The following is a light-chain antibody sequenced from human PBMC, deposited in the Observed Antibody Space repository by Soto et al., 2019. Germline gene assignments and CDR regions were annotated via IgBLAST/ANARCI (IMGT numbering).Light chain of an antibody. J-gene: IGKJ4*01. CDR1: QTVRNNY. Sequence: EFVLTRSPGTRSLSPGEIATLSVTASQTVRNNYLAWYQQKPGQAPRLLLYDASRRATRIPDRFSGGGSGTDFTLTISRLEPEDFAVYYCQQFSSYPLTFGGGTKVDIK. CDR3: QQFSSYPLT. V-gene: IGKV3-20*01. CDR2: DAS.